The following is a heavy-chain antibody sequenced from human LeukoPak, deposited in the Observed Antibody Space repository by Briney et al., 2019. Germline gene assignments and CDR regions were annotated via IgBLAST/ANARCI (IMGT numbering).Heavy chain of an antibody. CDR3: ARLIPGYSLFDY. CDR2: IYPSDSDT. Sequence: GESLKISCKGSGYTFTNYWIGWVRQMPGKGLEWMGCIYPSDSDTKYSPSFQGQVTISADKSITTAYLQWSSLKASDSAMYYCARLIPGYSLFDYWGQGTLVTVSS. V-gene: IGHV5-51*01. J-gene: IGHJ4*02. D-gene: IGHD5-18*01. CDR1: GYTFTNYW.